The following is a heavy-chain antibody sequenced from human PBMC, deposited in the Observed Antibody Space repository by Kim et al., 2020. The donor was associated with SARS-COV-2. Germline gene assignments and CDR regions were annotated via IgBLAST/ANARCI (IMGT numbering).Heavy chain of an antibody. V-gene: IGHV4-34*01. CDR1: GGSFSGYY. CDR3: GGGLKGVVFTYNFYARDV. Sequence: SETLSLTCAVYGGSFSGYYWSWIRQPPGKGLEWMGEIIYSGNTNYNPASKRGGTILLETTKSHSPLRQINWTPAETAEDYCGGGLKGVVFTYNFYARDV. CDR2: IIYSGNT. D-gene: IGHD1-1*01. J-gene: IGHJ6*01.